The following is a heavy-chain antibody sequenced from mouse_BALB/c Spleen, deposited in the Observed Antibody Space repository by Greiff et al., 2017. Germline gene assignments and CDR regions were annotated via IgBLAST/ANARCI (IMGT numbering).Heavy chain of an antibody. J-gene: IGHJ2*01. CDR3: VREEGSGGDYFDY. CDR1: GFSLTSYD. CDR2: IWTGGGT. Sequence: VQGVESGPGLVAPSQSLSITCTVSGFSLTSYDISWIRQPPGKGLEWLGVIWTGGGTNYNSAFMSRLSISKDNSKGQVFLKMNSLQTDDTAIYYCVREEGSGGDYFDYWGQGTTLTVSS. D-gene: IGHD1-1*02. V-gene: IGHV2-9-2*01.